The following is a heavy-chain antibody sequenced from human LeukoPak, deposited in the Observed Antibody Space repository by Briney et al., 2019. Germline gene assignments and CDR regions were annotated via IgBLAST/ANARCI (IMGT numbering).Heavy chain of an antibody. D-gene: IGHD3-10*01. CDR1: GGSFSGYY. Sequence: SETLSLTCAVYGGSFSGYYWSWIRQPPGKGLEWIGEINHSGSTNYNPSLKSRVTISVDTSKNQFSLKLSSVTAADTAVYYCARTPENVWFGELLPFDYWGQGTLVTVSS. V-gene: IGHV4-34*01. J-gene: IGHJ4*02. CDR3: ARTPENVWFGELLPFDY. CDR2: INHSGST.